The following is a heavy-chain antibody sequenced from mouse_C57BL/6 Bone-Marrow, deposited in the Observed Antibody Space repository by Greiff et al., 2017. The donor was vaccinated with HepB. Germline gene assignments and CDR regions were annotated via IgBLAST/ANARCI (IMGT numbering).Heavy chain of an antibody. V-gene: IGHV1-69*01. CDR1: GYTFTSYW. J-gene: IGHJ1*03. Sequence: VQLQQPGAELVMPGASVKLSCKASGYTFTSYWMHWVKQRPGQGLEWIGEIDPSDSYTNYNQKFKGKSTLTVDKSSSTAYSQLSSLTSEDSAVYYCARGSYGYYWYFDVWGTGTTVTVSS. D-gene: IGHD2-2*01. CDR2: IDPSDSYT. CDR3: ARGSYGYYWYFDV.